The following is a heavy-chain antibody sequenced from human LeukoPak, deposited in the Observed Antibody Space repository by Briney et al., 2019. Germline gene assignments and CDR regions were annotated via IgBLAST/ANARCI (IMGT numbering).Heavy chain of an antibody. Sequence: GGSLRLSCAASGFTFSTYGMSWVRQAPGKGLEWVSAISGSGSSTYYADSVKGRFTISRDNSRNTVSLQMSSLRAEDTAVYYCAKDRRSSPGDYWGQGTLVTVSS. CDR1: GFTFSTYG. D-gene: IGHD6-13*01. J-gene: IGHJ4*02. V-gene: IGHV3-23*01. CDR2: ISGSGSST. CDR3: AKDRRSSPGDY.